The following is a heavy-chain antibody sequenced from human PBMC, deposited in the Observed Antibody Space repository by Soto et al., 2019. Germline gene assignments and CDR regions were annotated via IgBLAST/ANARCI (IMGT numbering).Heavy chain of an antibody. CDR3: ALRSMAVVPEY. CDR2: LYYGRSA. J-gene: IGHJ4*02. Sequence: QVQLQESGPGLVKPSETLSLTCAVSGDSISSYYCMWIRQPPGKGLESIGYLYYGRSANYNPSLKXRXTXSXXTSTNQCSLTLSSRTAADTAVYYCALRSMAVVPEYWGQGTLVTVSS. V-gene: IGHV4-59*01. D-gene: IGHD3-22*01. CDR1: GDSISSYY.